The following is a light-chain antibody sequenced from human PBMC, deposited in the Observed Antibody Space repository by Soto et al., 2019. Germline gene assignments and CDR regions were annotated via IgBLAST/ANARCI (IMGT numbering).Light chain of an antibody. Sequence: SSELTQPPSVSVAPGQTAKITCGGNNIGSKSVHWYQQKPGQAPALVVYDDSVRPSGIPERFPGSNSGNTATLTISRVEAGDEADYYCQVWDSTSDHVVFGGGTKLTVL. CDR3: QVWDSTSDHVV. J-gene: IGLJ2*01. CDR1: NIGSKS. V-gene: IGLV3-21*02. CDR2: DDS.